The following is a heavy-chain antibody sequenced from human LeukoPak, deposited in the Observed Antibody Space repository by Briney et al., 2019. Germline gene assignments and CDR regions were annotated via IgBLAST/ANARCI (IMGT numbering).Heavy chain of an antibody. CDR3: AREVVTMVGYYMDV. Sequence: GGSLRLSCAASGFTFSSYAMHWVRQAPGKGLEYVSAISSNGGSTYYANSVKGRFTISRDNSKNTLYLQMGSLRAEDMAVYYCAREVVTMVGYYMDVWGKGTTVTVSS. D-gene: IGHD3-10*01. CDR1: GFTFSSYA. V-gene: IGHV3-64*01. CDR2: ISSNGGST. J-gene: IGHJ6*03.